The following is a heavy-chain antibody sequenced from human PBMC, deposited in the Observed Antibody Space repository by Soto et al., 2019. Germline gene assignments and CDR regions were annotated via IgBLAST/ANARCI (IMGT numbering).Heavy chain of an antibody. D-gene: IGHD3-9*01. CDR2: IYYSGST. CDR3: AREVEVFYSIVTGYYSRGLDV. Sequence: SETLSLTCTVSGGSISRGDYYWSWIRQPPGKGLEWIGYIYYSGSTYYNPSLKSRVTISIDTSKNQCSLNLRSVTGADTAVYYCAREVEVFYSIVTGYYSRGLDVWGQGTTVTVSS. CDR1: GGSISRGDYY. V-gene: IGHV4-30-4*02. J-gene: IGHJ6*02.